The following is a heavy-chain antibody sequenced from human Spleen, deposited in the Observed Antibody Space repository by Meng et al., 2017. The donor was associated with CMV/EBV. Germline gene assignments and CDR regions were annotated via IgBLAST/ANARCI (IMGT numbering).Heavy chain of an antibody. V-gene: IGHV5-51*01. J-gene: IGHJ6*02. CDR2: IYLGDSDT. CDR3: AKQLSYYYGMDV. CDR1: GYSFTSYW. Sequence: KVSCKDSGYSFTSYWIGWVRQMPGKGLEWMGIIYLGDSDTRYSPSFQGQVTISADKSISTAYLQWSSLKASDTAMYYCAKQLSYYYGMDVWGQGTAVTVSS.